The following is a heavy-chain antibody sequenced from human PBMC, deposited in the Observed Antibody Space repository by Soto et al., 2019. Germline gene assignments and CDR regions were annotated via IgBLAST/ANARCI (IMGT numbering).Heavy chain of an antibody. V-gene: IGHV3-30-3*01. Sequence: ALRLSCAARGFTFSSYGMQWFRQAPGKGLEWVAVISYDGSNKYYADSVKGRFTISRDNSKNTLYLQMNSLRAEDTAVYYCARDEYYDSSGTFDYWGQGTLVTVSS. D-gene: IGHD3-22*01. CDR3: ARDEYYDSSGTFDY. CDR2: ISYDGSNK. J-gene: IGHJ4*02. CDR1: GFTFSSYG.